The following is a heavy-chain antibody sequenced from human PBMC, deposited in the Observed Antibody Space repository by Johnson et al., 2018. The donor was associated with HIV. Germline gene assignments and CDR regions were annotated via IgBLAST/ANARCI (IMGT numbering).Heavy chain of an antibody. J-gene: IGHJ3*01. CDR1: GFTFSSYG. D-gene: IGHD3-16*01. CDR3: AKDFVAFWGRPADAFYL. Sequence: QVQLVESGGGVVQPGGSLRLSCAASGFTFSSYGMHWVRQAPGKGLEWVAFRRYDGSNKYYADSVKGRFTISRDNSKNTLYLQMNSLRVEDTAVYYFAKDFVAFWGRPADAFYLWGQGTVVTVSS. V-gene: IGHV3-30*02. CDR2: RRYDGSNK.